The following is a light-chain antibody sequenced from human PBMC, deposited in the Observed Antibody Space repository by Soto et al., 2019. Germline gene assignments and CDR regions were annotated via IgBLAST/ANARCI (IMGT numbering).Light chain of an antibody. J-gene: IGKJ1*01. Sequence: ELVLTQSPATLTLSPGERATLSCRASQSVSSYLAWYQRKPGQAPRLLIYDASNRATGIPARFSGSGSGTDFTLTISSLDPEDFAVYYCQQRSNWPPTFGQGTKVDIK. CDR3: QQRSNWPPT. CDR2: DAS. CDR1: QSVSSY. V-gene: IGKV3-11*01.